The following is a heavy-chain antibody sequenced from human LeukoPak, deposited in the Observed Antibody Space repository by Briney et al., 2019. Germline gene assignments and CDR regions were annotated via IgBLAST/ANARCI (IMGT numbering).Heavy chain of an antibody. V-gene: IGHV1-46*01. J-gene: IGHJ4*02. CDR3: AREGIAVAGTGDFDY. Sequence: ASVKVSCKASGYTFTSYYMHWVRQAPGQGLEWMGIINPSGGSTSYAQKFQGRVTMTRDTSTSTVYMELSSLRSEDTAVYYCAREGIAVAGTGDFDYWGQRTLVTVSS. CDR1: GYTFTSYY. D-gene: IGHD6-19*01. CDR2: INPSGGST.